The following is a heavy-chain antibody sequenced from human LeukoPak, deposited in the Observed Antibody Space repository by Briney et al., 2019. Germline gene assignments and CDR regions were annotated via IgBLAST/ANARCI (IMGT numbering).Heavy chain of an antibody. CDR1: GGPISSSSYY. Sequence: SETLSLTCTVCGGPISSSSYYWGWIRQPPGKGLEWIGSIYYSGRTYYHPSLKSRVTISVDTSKNQFSLKLSSVTAADTAVYYCAREYCSGGSCYSLYYYYMDVWGKGTTVTVSS. D-gene: IGHD2-15*01. V-gene: IGHV4-39*07. J-gene: IGHJ6*03. CDR3: AREYCSGGSCYSLYYYYMDV. CDR2: IYYSGRT.